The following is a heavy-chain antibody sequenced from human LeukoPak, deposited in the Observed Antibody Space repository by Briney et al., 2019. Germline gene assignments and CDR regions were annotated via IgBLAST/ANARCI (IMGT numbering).Heavy chain of an antibody. CDR3: ARQGFPYYDFWSGYGFLGY. D-gene: IGHD3-3*01. CDR1: GGSISSSSYY. V-gene: IGHV4-39*01. CDR2: IYYSGST. Sequence: SETLSLTCTVSGGSISSSSYYWGWIRQPPGKGLEWIGSIYYSGSTYYNPSLKSRVTISVATSKNHFSLKLSSVTAADTAVYYCARQGFPYYDFWSGYGFLGYWGQGTLVTVSS. J-gene: IGHJ4*02.